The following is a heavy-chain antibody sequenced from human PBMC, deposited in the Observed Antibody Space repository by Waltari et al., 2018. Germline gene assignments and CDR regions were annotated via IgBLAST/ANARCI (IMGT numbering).Heavy chain of an antibody. J-gene: IGHJ4*02. D-gene: IGHD3-10*01. V-gene: IGHV4-61*02. CDR2: IYTSGST. CDR3: ARGRETGSGSYYIDY. CDR1: GGSISSGSYY. Sequence: QVQLQESGPGLVKPSQTLSLTCTVSGGSISSGSYYWSWIRQPAGKGLEWIGRIYTSGSTNYNPALKRRVTISVDTSKNQFSLKLSSVTAADTAVYYCARGRETGSGSYYIDYWGQGTLVTVSS.